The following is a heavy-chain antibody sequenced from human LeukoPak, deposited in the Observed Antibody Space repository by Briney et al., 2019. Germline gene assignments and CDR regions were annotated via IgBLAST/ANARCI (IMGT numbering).Heavy chain of an antibody. CDR3: ATGVVGATSAPPDY. V-gene: IGHV1-3*01. Sequence: ASVKVSCKASGYTFAKYAIHWVRQAPGQRLEWMGWINAGNGDTRYSQKFQGRVTMTEDTSTDTAYMELSSLRSEDTAVYYCATGVVGATSAPPDYWGQGTLVTVSS. CDR2: INAGNGDT. CDR1: GYTFAKYA. D-gene: IGHD1-26*01. J-gene: IGHJ4*02.